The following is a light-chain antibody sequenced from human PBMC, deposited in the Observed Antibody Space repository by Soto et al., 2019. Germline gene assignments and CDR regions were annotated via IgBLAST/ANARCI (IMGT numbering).Light chain of an antibody. CDR2: DAS. CDR3: QQYNSYSKT. CDR1: QSISSW. Sequence: DIQMTQSPSTLSASVGDRDTITCRASQSISSWLAWYQQKPGKAPKLLIYDASSLESGVPSRFSGSGSGTEFTLTISSLQPDDFATYYCQQYNSYSKTFGRGTKVDIK. V-gene: IGKV1-5*01. J-gene: IGKJ1*01.